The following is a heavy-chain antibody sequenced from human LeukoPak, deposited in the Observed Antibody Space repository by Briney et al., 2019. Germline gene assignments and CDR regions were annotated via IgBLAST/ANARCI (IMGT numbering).Heavy chain of an antibody. CDR2: ISSSSYI. CDR1: GFTFSSYS. CDR3: ARGNHVVPAALSGGFDY. D-gene: IGHD2-2*01. V-gene: IGHV3-21*01. J-gene: IGHJ4*02. Sequence: GGSLRLSCAASGFTFSSYSMNWVRQAPGKGLEWVLSISSSSYIYYADSVKGRFTISRDNAKNSLYLQMNSLRAEDTAVYYCARGNHVVPAALSGGFDYWGQGTLVTVSS.